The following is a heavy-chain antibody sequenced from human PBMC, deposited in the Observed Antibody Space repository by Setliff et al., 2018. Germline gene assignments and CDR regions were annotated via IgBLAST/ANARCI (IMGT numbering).Heavy chain of an antibody. Sequence: GGSLRLSCAVSGFTFSGSAVHWVRQASGKGLEWVGRIRSKAFSYATRYTESMEGRFTISRDDSKNMAYLQMNSLRTEDTAVYYCTRRSANSSADWGQGTLVTVSS. CDR3: TRRSANSSAD. J-gene: IGHJ4*02. D-gene: IGHD6-19*01. V-gene: IGHV3-73*01. CDR2: IRSKAFSYAT. CDR1: GFTFSGSA.